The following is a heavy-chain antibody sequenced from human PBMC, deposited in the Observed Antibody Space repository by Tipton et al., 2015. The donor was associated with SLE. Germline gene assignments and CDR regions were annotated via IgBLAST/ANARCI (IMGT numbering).Heavy chain of an antibody. V-gene: IGHV4-61*01. CDR2: IFHSGGT. CDR3: AGGDSAAGTYL. D-gene: IGHD6-13*01. Sequence: LRLSCSVSGDSFYCSHDLWDWIRQSPGKGLEWIGYIFHSGGTNYNPSLKSRVTILVDTSKNQVSLRRSSVSAADTAIYYCAGGDSAAGTYLWGQGTLVTVSS. CDR1: GDSFYCSHDL. J-gene: IGHJ5*02.